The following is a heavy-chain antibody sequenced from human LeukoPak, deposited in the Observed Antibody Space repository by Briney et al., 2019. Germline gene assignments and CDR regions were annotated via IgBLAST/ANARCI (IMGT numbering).Heavy chain of an antibody. CDR3: ARAQYGSGWNRFQH. CDR1: EYTFIGYY. V-gene: IGHV1-2*02. CDR2: INPNSGGT. D-gene: IGHD6-19*01. J-gene: IGHJ1*01. Sequence: VSVKVSCKASEYTFIGYYLHWVRQAPGQGLEWMGWINPNSGGTNYAQKFQGRVTMTRDTSISTAYMELSRLRSDDTAVYYCARAQYGSGWNRFQHWGQGTLVTVSS.